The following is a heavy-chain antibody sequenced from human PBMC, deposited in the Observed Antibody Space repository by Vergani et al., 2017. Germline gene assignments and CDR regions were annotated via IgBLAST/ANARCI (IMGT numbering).Heavy chain of an antibody. CDR3: ARDNVNSHAIDY. CDR1: GFTFSSYS. Sequence: EVQLVESGGGLVKPGGSLRLSCAASGFTFSSYSMNWVRQAPGKGLEWVANIKQDGSEKYYVDSVKGRFTISRDNAKNSLYLQMNSLRAEDTAVYYCARDNVNSHAIDYWGQGTLVTVSS. CDR2: IKQDGSEK. D-gene: IGHD5-18*01. J-gene: IGHJ4*02. V-gene: IGHV3-7*03.